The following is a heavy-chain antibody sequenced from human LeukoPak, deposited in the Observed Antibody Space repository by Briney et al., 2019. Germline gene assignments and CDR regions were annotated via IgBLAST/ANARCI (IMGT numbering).Heavy chain of an antibody. V-gene: IGHV3-7*01. Sequence: GGSLRLSCAASGFTFSGYWMSWVRQAPGKGLEWVANIKQDGSEKYYVDSVKGRFTISRDNAKNSLYLQMNSLRAEDTAVYYCARIVHTMVRGSTMVSSPDYWGQGTLVTVSS. CDR1: GFTFSGYW. CDR2: IKQDGSEK. D-gene: IGHD3-10*01. CDR3: ARIVHTMVRGSTMVSSPDY. J-gene: IGHJ4*02.